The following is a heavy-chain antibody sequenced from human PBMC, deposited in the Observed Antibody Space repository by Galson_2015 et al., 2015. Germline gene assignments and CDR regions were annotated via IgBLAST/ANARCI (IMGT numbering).Heavy chain of an antibody. D-gene: IGHD6-13*01. CDR1: GFTFSSYA. CDR2: ISYDGSNK. Sequence: SLRLSCAASGFTFSSYAMHWVRQAPGKGLEWVAVISYDGSNKYYADSVKGRFTISRDNSKNTLYLQMNSLRAEDTAVYYCARDYSRIAAAGTGDYWGQGTLVTVSS. V-gene: IGHV3-30-3*01. CDR3: ARDYSRIAAAGTGDY. J-gene: IGHJ4*02.